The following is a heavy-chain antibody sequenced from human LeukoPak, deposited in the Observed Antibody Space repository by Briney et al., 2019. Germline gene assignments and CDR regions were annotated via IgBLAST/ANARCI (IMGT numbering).Heavy chain of an antibody. CDR1: GFTFSTSW. CDR2: IKEDGSEE. V-gene: IGHV3-7*01. J-gene: IGHJ4*02. D-gene: IGHD4/OR15-4a*01. Sequence: PGGSLRLSCAASGFTFSTSWMTWVRQAPGKGLERVANIKEDGSEEYYVDSVKGRFTISRDNAKNSLYLQMDSLRVEDTAVYYCAGLDTTVVHEGGYWGQGTLVTVSS. CDR3: AGLDTTVVHEGGY.